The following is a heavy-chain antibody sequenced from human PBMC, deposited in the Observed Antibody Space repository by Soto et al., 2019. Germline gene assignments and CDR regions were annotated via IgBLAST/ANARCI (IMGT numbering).Heavy chain of an antibody. D-gene: IGHD3-22*01. Sequence: QVQLVQSGAEVKKPGSSVKVSCKASGGTFSSYAISWVRQAPGQGLEWMGGIIPIFGTANYAQKFQGRVTITADESTSTAYMELSSLRSEGTAVYYCARSRVTYYYDRSAFDIWGQGTMVTVSS. CDR1: GGTFSSYA. CDR3: ARSRVTYYYDRSAFDI. J-gene: IGHJ3*02. CDR2: IIPIFGTA. V-gene: IGHV1-69*01.